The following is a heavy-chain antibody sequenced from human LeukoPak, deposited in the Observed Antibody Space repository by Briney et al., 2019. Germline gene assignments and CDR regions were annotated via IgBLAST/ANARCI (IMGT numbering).Heavy chain of an antibody. D-gene: IGHD5-18*01. CDR2: INHSGTT. CDR1: GGSFSGYY. CDR3: ARGRYSFAY. J-gene: IGHJ4*02. Sequence: SETLSLTCAVYGGSFSGYYWSWIRQPPGKGLEWIGEINHSGTTNYDPSLKSRVTISVDTSKNQFSLNLRSVTAADTAVYYCARGRYSFAYWGQGTLVTVSS. V-gene: IGHV4-34*01.